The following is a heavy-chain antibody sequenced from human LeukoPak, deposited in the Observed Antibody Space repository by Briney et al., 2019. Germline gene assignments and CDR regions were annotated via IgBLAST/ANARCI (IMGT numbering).Heavy chain of an antibody. J-gene: IGHJ6*03. CDR3: ARDPSVAEAYYYYYYMDV. Sequence: ASVTVSCKASGYTFTGYYMHWVRQAPGQGLEWMGWINPNSGGTNYAQKFQGRVTMTRDTSISTAYMELSRLRSDDTAVYYCARDPSVAEAYYYYYYMDVWGKGTTVTISS. V-gene: IGHV1-2*02. D-gene: IGHD6-19*01. CDR2: INPNSGGT. CDR1: GYTFTGYY.